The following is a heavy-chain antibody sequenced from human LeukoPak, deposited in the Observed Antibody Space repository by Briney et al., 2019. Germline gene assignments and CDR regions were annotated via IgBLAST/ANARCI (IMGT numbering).Heavy chain of an antibody. CDR1: GDSISSGSHY. D-gene: IGHD1-14*01. V-gene: IGHV4-61*02. Sequence: SETLSLTCTVSGDSISSGSHYWTWIRQPAGRALEWIGRIYTSGSTNYNPSLKSRVTISVDTSKNQFSLNLSSVTAADTAVYYCARDRKAPYQYAMDVWGQGTTVTVSS. CDR3: ARDRKAPYQYAMDV. J-gene: IGHJ6*02. CDR2: IYTSGST.